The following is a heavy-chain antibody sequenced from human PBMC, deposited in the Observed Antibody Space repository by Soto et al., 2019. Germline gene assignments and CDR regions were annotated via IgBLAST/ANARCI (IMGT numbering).Heavy chain of an antibody. CDR2: ISYDGSNK. CDR3: ARDGIYCISTSCYDYYYGMDV. V-gene: IGHV3-30-3*01. CDR1: GFTFSSYA. J-gene: IGHJ6*02. Sequence: QVQLVESGGGVVQPGRSLRLSCAASGFTFSSYAMHWVRQAPGKGLEWVAVISYDGSNKYYADSVKGRFTISRDNSKNTLYLQMNSLRAEDKAVYYCARDGIYCISTSCYDYYYGMDVWVQGTTVTVSS. D-gene: IGHD2-2*01.